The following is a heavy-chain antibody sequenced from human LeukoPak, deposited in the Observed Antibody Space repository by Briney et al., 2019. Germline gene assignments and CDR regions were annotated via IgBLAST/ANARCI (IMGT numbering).Heavy chain of an antibody. D-gene: IGHD6-13*01. CDR1: GFTFSSYG. CDR2: ISYDGNIK. J-gene: IGHJ4*02. V-gene: IGHV3-30*19. CDR3: AKDPRRYSRTGGYFDY. Sequence: GGSLRLSCAASGFTFSSYGMHWVRQAPGKGLEWVALISYDGNIKYYADSVKGRFTISRDNSKNTLYLQMNSLRAEDTAVYYCAKDPRRYSRTGGYFDYWGQGTLVTVSS.